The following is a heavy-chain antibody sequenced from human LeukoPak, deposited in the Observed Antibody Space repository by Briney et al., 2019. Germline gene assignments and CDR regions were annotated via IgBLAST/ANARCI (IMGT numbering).Heavy chain of an antibody. CDR2: IKHDGSEK. CDR1: GYTFRIYW. CDR3: ARDYFYPMDV. J-gene: IGHJ6*02. V-gene: IGHV3-7*04. Sequence: GGSLRLSCEASGYTFRIYWMSWVRQAPGKGLEWVANIKHDGSEKYYVDSVKGRFTISRDNAKNSLYLQMNSLRAEDTAVYYCARDYFYPMDVWGQGTTVSVSS.